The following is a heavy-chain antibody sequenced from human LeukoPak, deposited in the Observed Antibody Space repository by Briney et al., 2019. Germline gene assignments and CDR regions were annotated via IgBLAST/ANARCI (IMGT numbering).Heavy chain of an antibody. CDR1: GFTFSSYG. J-gene: IGHJ6*03. Sequence: GGSLRLSCAASGFTFSSYGMHWVRQAPGKGLEWVAFIRYDGSNKYYADSVKGRFTISRDNSKNTLYLQMNSLRAEDTAVYYCARDQKVVAATRDYYYYYMDVWGKGTTVTISS. CDR2: IRYDGSNK. CDR3: ARDQKVVAATRDYYYYYMDV. D-gene: IGHD2-15*01. V-gene: IGHV3-30*02.